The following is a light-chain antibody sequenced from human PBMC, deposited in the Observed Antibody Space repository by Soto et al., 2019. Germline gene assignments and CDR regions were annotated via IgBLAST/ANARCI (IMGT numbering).Light chain of an antibody. J-gene: IGLJ1*01. Sequence: SVLTQPASVSGSPGQWINISCTGTSSDVGDYNYVSWYQQHPGKAPKLIIYEVSNRASGVFHRFSGSKSGNTASLTISGLQPEDEADYYCSSYGSTDTIFVFGTGTKGTVL. V-gene: IGLV2-14*01. CDR2: EVS. CDR3: SSYGSTDTIFV. CDR1: SSDVGDYNY.